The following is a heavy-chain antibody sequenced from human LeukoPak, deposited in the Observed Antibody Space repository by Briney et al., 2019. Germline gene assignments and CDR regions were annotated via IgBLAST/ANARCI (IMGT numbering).Heavy chain of an antibody. Sequence: PGGSLRLSCAASGFTFNIYTMNWVRQAPGKGLEWVAVISYDGSNKYYADSVKGRFTISRDNSKNTLYLQMNSLRAEDTAVYYCAKAYYDILTGDSPFDYWGQGTLVTVSS. CDR1: GFTFNIYT. CDR2: ISYDGSNK. J-gene: IGHJ4*02. CDR3: AKAYYDILTGDSPFDY. D-gene: IGHD3-9*01. V-gene: IGHV3-30*18.